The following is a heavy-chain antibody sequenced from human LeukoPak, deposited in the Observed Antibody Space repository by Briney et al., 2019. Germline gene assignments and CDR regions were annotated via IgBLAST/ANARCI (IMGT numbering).Heavy chain of an antibody. D-gene: IGHD3-22*01. CDR1: GFTFDDYA. J-gene: IGHJ4*02. V-gene: IGHV3-9*03. CDR3: AKDKGGGSGYYAYYFDY. CDR2: ISWNSGSI. Sequence: GRSLRLSCAASGFTFDDYAMHWVRQAPGKGLEWVSGISWNSGSIGYADSVKGRFTISRDNAKNSLYLQMNSLRAEDMALYYCAKDKGGGSGYYAYYFDYWGQGTLVTVSS.